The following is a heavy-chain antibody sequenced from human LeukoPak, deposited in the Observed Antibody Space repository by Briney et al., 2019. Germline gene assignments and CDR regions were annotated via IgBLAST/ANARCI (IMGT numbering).Heavy chain of an antibody. CDR3: ARDYKYAFDN. J-gene: IGHJ4*02. Sequence: GGSLRLSCAASGFTFSDYSMNWVRQAPGKGLEWISYIGIDSGNTNYADSVKGRFTTSGDKAKNSLYLQLNSLRVEDTAVYYCARDYKYAFDNWGQGTLVTVSS. CDR2: IGIDSGNT. CDR1: GFTFSDYS. V-gene: IGHV3-48*01. D-gene: IGHD5-24*01.